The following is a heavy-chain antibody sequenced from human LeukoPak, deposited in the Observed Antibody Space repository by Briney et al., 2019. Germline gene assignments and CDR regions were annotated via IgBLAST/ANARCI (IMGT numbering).Heavy chain of an antibody. J-gene: IGHJ6*03. CDR3: AGNVDTAMVYYYYYMDV. CDR1: GGSISSYY. V-gene: IGHV4-4*09. CDR2: IYTSGST. D-gene: IGHD5-18*01. Sequence: SETLSLTCTVSGGSISSYYWSWIRQPPGKGLEWIGYIYTSGSTNYNPSLKSRVTISVDTSKNQFSLKLSSVTAADSAVYYRAGNVDTAMVYYYYYMDVWGKGTTVTVSS.